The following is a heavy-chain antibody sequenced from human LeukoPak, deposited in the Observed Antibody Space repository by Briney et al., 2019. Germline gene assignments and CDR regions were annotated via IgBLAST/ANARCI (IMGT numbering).Heavy chain of an antibody. Sequence: GGSLRLSCAASGFTFSSYDMHWVRQATGKGLEWVSAIGTAGDTYYPGSVKGRFTISRENAKNSLYLQMNSLRAGDTAVYYCARRGYSSGWEAEDWYFDLWGRGTLVTVSS. CDR1: GFTFSSYD. V-gene: IGHV3-13*01. CDR3: ARRGYSSGWEAEDWYFDL. D-gene: IGHD6-19*01. J-gene: IGHJ2*01. CDR2: IGTAGDT.